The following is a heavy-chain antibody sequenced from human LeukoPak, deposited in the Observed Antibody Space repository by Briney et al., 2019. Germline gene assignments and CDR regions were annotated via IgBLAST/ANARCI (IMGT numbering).Heavy chain of an antibody. J-gene: IGHJ4*02. Sequence: PGGSLRLSCAASGITFSSYSMCWVRQAPGKGLEWVSSISFSGTTTYYADSVKGRFTVSRDNSKNTLYLQMDGLRAEDTAVYYCARDPTELQLLSYYFDYWGQGTLVAVSS. D-gene: IGHD2-2*01. V-gene: IGHV3-23*01. CDR2: ISFSGTTT. CDR1: GITFSSYS. CDR3: ARDPTELQLLSYYFDY.